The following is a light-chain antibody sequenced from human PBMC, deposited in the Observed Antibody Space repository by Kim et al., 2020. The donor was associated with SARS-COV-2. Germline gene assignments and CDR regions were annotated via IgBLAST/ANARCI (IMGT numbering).Light chain of an antibody. Sequence: GSPGQSVTISCTGTSSDVGGYNYVSSYQQHPGKAPKLMIYEVSKRPSGVPDRFSGSKSGNTASLTVSGLQAEDEADYYCSSYAGSNNLVFGGGTQLTV. J-gene: IGLJ2*01. V-gene: IGLV2-8*01. CDR3: SSYAGSNNLV. CDR2: EVS. CDR1: SSDVGGYNY.